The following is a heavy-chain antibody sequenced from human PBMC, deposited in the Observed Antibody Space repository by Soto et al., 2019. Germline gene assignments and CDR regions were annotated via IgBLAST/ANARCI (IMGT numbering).Heavy chain of an antibody. CDR1: GGSIRRGCDY. CDR2: LYYSGST. V-gene: IGHV4-31*03. D-gene: IGHD5-12*01. CDR3: ARLRNRTQRVMGG. Sequence: SETLSLTCTVSGGSIRRGCDYWSWIRQHQGKGLERIGYLYYSGSTYYPPSLKSRVTISVDTSKNHFSLQLSSVTAANTALYYCARLRNRTQRVMGGWGRGTTVT. J-gene: IGHJ6*02.